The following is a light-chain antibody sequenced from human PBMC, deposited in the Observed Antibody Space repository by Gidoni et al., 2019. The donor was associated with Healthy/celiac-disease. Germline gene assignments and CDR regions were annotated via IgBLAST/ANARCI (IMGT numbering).Light chain of an antibody. J-gene: IGKJ4*01. Sequence: IVWPHSPATLSLSPGERATLSCRASQSVSSYLAWYQQKPGQAPRLLIYDASNRATGIPARFSGSGSGTDFTLTISSLEPEDFAVYYCQQRSNWPPLLTFGGGTKVEIK. V-gene: IGKV3-11*01. CDR2: DAS. CDR3: QQRSNWPPLLT. CDR1: QSVSSY.